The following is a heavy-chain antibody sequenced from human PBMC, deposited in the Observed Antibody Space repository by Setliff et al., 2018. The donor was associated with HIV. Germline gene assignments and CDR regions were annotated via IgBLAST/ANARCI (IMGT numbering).Heavy chain of an antibody. Sequence: PGGSLRLSCAASGFAFKTVGLSWVRQAPGKGLEWVSGVSAETKTAYYADSVKGRFTISRDNSKNTLYLQMNSLRAEDTAVYYCASPMQQPYPWGQGTLVTVSS. CDR2: VSAETKTA. V-gene: IGHV3-23*01. CDR1: GFAFKTVG. D-gene: IGHD6-13*01. CDR3: ASPMQQPYP. J-gene: IGHJ5*02.